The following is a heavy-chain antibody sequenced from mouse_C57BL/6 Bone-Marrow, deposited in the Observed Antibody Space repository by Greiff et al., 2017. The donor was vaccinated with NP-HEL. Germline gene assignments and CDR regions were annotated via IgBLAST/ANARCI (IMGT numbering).Heavy chain of an antibody. J-gene: IGHJ2*01. CDR2: IDPETGGT. Sequence: QVQLQQSGAELVRPGASVTLSCKASGYTFTDYEMHWVKQTPVHGLEWIGAIDPETGGTAYNQKFKGKAILTADKSSSTAYMELRSLTSEDSAVYYCTRIYYSNLYYFDYWGLGTTLTVSS. V-gene: IGHV1-15*01. D-gene: IGHD2-5*01. CDR3: TRIYYSNLYYFDY. CDR1: GYTFTDYE.